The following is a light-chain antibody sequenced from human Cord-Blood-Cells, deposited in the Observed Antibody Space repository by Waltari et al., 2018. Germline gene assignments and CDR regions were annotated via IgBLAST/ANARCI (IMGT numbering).Light chain of an antibody. Sequence: EIVLTQSPGTLSLSPGERATLSCRASQSVSSSYLAWYQQKPGQAPRLLIYGASSRATGIPDRFSGSGSGTDFTLTISILEPEDFAVYYCQQYGSSPPLTFGGGTKVEIK. J-gene: IGKJ4*01. CDR1: QSVSSSY. V-gene: IGKV3-20*01. CDR2: GAS. CDR3: QQYGSSPPLT.